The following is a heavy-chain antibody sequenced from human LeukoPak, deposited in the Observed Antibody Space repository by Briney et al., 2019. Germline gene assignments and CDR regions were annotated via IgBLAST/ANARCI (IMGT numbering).Heavy chain of an antibody. J-gene: IGHJ1*01. CDR3: AKGLIGSGWYGAEYFQH. CDR2: ISSSSSTI. D-gene: IGHD6-19*01. CDR1: GFTFSTYS. V-gene: IGHV3-48*01. Sequence: GGSLRLSCAAPGFTFSTYSMNWVRQAPGKGLEWVSYISSSSSTIYYADSVKGRFTISRDNSKNTLYLQMNSLRAEDTAVYYCAKGLIGSGWYGAEYFQHWGQGTLVTVSS.